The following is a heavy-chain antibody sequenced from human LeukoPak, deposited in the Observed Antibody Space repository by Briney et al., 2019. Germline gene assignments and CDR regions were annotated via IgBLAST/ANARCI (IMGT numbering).Heavy chain of an antibody. J-gene: IGHJ4*02. Sequence: GGSLRLSCAASGFTVSSKYMSWVRQAPGKGLEWVSVIYSGSTTFYADSVKGRFSISRDNSKNTLYLQMNSPRAEDTAVYYCARLRGYCSSNSCYPLGYWGQGTLVTASS. CDR2: IYSGSTT. CDR3: ARLRGYCSSNSCYPLGY. CDR1: GFTVSSKY. V-gene: IGHV3-53*05. D-gene: IGHD2-2*01.